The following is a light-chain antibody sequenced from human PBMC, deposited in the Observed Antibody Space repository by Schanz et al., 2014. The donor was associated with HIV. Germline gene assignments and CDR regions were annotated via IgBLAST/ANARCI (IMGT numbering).Light chain of an antibody. Sequence: EMVMTQSPATLSASPGERATLSCRASQSIGSNLAWYQQKPGQAPRLLIYDASNRATGIPARFSGSGSGTDFTLTISSLEPEDFAVYYCQQRSNWPTWTFGQGTKVEIK. CDR2: DAS. CDR1: QSIGSN. CDR3: QQRSNWPTWT. V-gene: IGKV3-11*01. J-gene: IGKJ1*01.